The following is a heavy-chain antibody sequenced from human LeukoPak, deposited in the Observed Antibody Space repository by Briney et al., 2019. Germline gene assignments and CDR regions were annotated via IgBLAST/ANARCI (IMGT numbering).Heavy chain of an antibody. CDR1: GYTFTGYY. D-gene: IGHD1-26*01. CDR2: INPNSGGT. CDR3: ARGEIVGATKLKIMPDY. V-gene: IGHV1-2*06. J-gene: IGHJ4*02. Sequence: GASVTVSCKASGYTFTGYYMHWVRQAPGQGLEWMGRINPNSGGTNYARKFQGRVTMTRDTSISTAYMELSRLRSDDTAVYYCARGEIVGATKLKIMPDYWGQGTLVTVSS.